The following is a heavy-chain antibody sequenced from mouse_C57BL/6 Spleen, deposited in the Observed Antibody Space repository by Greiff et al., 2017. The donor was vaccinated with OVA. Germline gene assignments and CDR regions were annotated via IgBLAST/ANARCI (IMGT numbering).Heavy chain of an antibody. CDR2: ISYDGSN. Sequence: EVKLLESGPGLVKPSQSLSLTCSVTGYSITSGYYWNWIRQFPGNKLEWMGCISYDGSNNYNPSLKNRISITRDTSKNQFFLKLNSVTTEDTATYYCARGLPFAYWGQGTLVTVSA. J-gene: IGHJ3*01. D-gene: IGHD1-2*01. V-gene: IGHV3-6*01. CDR3: ARGLPFAY. CDR1: GYSITSGYY.